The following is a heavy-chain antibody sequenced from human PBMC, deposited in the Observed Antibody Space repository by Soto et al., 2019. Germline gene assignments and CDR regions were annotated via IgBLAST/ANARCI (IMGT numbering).Heavy chain of an antibody. CDR3: ARRYGASXDY. CDR2: IYYSGST. D-gene: IGHD4-17*01. Sequence: SETLSLTCTVSGGSISSYYWSWIRQPPGKGLEWIGYIYYSGSTNYNPSLKSRVTISVDTSKNQFSLKLSSVTAADTAVYYCARRYGASXDYWGQGTLVTVSS. CDR1: GGSISSYY. J-gene: IGHJ4*02. V-gene: IGHV4-59*01.